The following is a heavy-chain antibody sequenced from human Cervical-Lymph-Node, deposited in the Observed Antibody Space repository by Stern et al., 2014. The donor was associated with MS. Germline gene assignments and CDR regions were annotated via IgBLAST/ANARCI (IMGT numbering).Heavy chain of an antibody. J-gene: IGHJ4*02. CDR3: ASGYRIFDY. CDR2: IHPSGTA. V-gene: IGHV4-61*02. CDR1: GGSISSGRDY. D-gene: IGHD5-18*01. Sequence: QVQLQESGPGLVKPSQTLSLTCTVSGGSISSGRDYWSWIRQPVGKGLEWIGRIHPSGTAYYPPSLKRRVTISTDTSRNQFSLELNSATAADTAIYYCASGYRIFDYWGQGILVTVSS.